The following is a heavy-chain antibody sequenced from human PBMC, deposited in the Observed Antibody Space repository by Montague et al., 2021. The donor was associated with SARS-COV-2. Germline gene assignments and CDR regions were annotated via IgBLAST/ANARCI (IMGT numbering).Heavy chain of an antibody. CDR2: FYYAGGT. D-gene: IGHD6-13*01. J-gene: IGHJ4*02. CDR3: ASHPVFQQLYS. V-gene: IGHV4-39*07. CDR1: GGSVNRISSH. Sequence: SETLSLTCTVSGGSVNRISSHWGWIRQPPGKGLEYIGSFYYAGGTQYNPSLKSRVTISLDTSKNQFSLTLNSVTAADAAIYYCASHPVFQQLYSWGQGTLVSVSS.